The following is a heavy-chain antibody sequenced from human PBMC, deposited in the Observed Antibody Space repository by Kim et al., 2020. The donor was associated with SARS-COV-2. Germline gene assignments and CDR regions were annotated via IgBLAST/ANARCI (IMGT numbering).Heavy chain of an antibody. V-gene: IGHV3-23*01. D-gene: IGHD5-12*01. CDR3: AKVSKRSIVATILGGPGVYYYGMDV. Sequence: GGSLRLSCAASGFTFSSYAMSWVRQAPGKGLEWVSAISGSGGSTYYADSVKGRFTISRDNSKNTLYLQMNSLRAEDTAVYYCAKVSKRSIVATILGGPGVYYYGMDVWGQGTTVTVSS. J-gene: IGHJ6*02. CDR2: ISGSGGST. CDR1: GFTFSSYA.